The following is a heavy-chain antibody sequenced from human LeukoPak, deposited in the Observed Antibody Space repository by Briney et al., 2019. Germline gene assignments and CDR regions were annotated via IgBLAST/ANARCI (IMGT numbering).Heavy chain of an antibody. J-gene: IGHJ6*02. V-gene: IGHV4-34*01. CDR2: INHSGST. CDR1: GGSFSGYY. D-gene: IGHD3-22*01. CDR3: ARGFYYDSSGYYNYYYYYYGMDV. Sequence: SETLSLTCAVYGGSFSGYYWSWIRQPPGKGLEWIGEINHSGSTNYNPSLKSRVTISVDTSKNQFSLKLSSVTAADTAVYYCARGFYYDSSGYYNYYYYYYGMDVWGQGSTVTVSS.